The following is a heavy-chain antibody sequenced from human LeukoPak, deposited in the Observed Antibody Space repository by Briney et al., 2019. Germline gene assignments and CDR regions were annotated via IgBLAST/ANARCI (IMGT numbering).Heavy chain of an antibody. Sequence: ASVKVSCKASGYTFTGYYMHWVRQAPGQGLEWMGWINPNSGGTNYAQKFQGRVTMTRDTSISTAYMELSRLRSDDTAVYYCARVAIFGVVNRLDYWGQGTLVTVSS. V-gene: IGHV1-2*02. CDR1: GYTFTGYY. CDR3: ARVAIFGVVNRLDY. J-gene: IGHJ4*02. CDR2: INPNSGGT. D-gene: IGHD3-3*01.